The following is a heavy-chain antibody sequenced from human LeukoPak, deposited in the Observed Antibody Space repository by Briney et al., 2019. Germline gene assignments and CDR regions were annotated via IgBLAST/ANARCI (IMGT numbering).Heavy chain of an antibody. V-gene: IGHV1-18*04. CDR1: GYTFTSYY. CDR2: ISAYNGNT. D-gene: IGHD1-26*01. Sequence: GASVKVSCKASGYTFTSYYMHWVRQAPGQGLEWMGWISAYNGNTNYAQKLQGRVTMTTDTSTSTAYMELRSLRSDDTAVYYCARNNYSGSLAFDYWGQGTLVTVSS. J-gene: IGHJ4*02. CDR3: ARNNYSGSLAFDY.